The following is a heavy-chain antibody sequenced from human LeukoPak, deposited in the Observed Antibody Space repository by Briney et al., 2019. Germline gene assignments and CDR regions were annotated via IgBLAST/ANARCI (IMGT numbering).Heavy chain of an antibody. CDR2: IRFDGRNK. V-gene: IGHV3-30*02. J-gene: IGHJ4*02. CDR1: GFTFNNYG. CDR3: ARDGRFSGGWELLLSNREYDY. D-gene: IGHD1-26*01. Sequence: PGGSLRLSCAASGFTFNNYGMHWVRQAPGKGLEWVTFIRFDGRNKYYADSVKGRFTISRDNSKNTLNLQMNSLRTEDTAVYYCARDGRFSGGWELLLSNREYDYWGQGTLVTVSS.